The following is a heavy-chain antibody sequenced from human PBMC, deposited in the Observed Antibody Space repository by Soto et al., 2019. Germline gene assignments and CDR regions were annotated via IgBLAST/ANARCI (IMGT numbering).Heavy chain of an antibody. CDR3: AKGPFSTSYH. J-gene: IGHJ5*02. Sequence: EVQLLESGGGLVQPGGSLRLSCAASGFTFSSYGMTWVRQAPGKGLEWVSGITGSGGSTYYADSVKGRFTISRDNSKNTLFLQMNSLRAEDTALYYCAKGPFSTSYHWGQGTMVTVSS. CDR2: ITGSGGST. CDR1: GFTFSSYG. V-gene: IGHV3-23*01. D-gene: IGHD2-2*01.